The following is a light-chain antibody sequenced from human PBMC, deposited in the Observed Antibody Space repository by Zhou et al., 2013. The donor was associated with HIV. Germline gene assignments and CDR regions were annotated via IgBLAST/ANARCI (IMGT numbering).Light chain of an antibody. J-gene: IGKJ1*01. CDR2: LGS. V-gene: IGKV2-28*01. CDR1: QSLLHSNGYNY. Sequence: DFVMTQSPLSLPVTPGEPASISCRSSQSLLHSNGYNYVDWYLQKPGQSPQLLIYLGSNRASGVPDRFSGSGSGRDFTLKISRVEAEDVGVYYCMQALQTPWTFGQGTKVEI. CDR3: MQALQTPWT.